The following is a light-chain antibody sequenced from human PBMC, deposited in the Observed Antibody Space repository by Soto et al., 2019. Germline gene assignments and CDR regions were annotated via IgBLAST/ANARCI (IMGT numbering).Light chain of an antibody. CDR2: DIS. V-gene: IGKV3-11*01. J-gene: IGKJ2*01. Sequence: EIVLTQSPATVSLSPGERATLSCRDSQIVSRHLAWYQQKPGQAPSLLIYDISNRDTGDTARFSGSGSGTDFTLTISSLEPEDSAVYYCQQRNNWPRNTFGQGTKLEIK. CDR1: QIVSRH. CDR3: QQRNNWPRNT.